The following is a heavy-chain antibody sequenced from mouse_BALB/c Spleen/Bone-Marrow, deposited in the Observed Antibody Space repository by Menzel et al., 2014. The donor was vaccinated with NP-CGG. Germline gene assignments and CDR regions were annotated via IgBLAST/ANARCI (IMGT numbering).Heavy chain of an antibody. CDR1: GYTFTSYY. CDR2: INPSNGGT. Sequence: SGAKLVKPGASVKLSCKASGYTFTSYYMYWVKQRPGQGLEWFGEINPSNGGTNFNEKFKNKATLTVDKSSSTAYMQLSSLTSEDSAVYYCSRGRRDALDYWGQGTSVTVSS. CDR3: SRGRRDALDY. J-gene: IGHJ4*01. V-gene: IGHV1S16*01.